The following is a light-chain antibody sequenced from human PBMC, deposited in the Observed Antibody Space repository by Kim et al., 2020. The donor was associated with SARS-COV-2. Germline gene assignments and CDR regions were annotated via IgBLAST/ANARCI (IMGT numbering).Light chain of an antibody. CDR2: DVS. J-gene: IGLJ3*02. CDR1: SSDVGGYNY. V-gene: IGLV2-14*03. Sequence: GQSITISCTGTSSDVGGYNYVSWYQQHPGKGPKLMIYDVSNRPSGVSNRFSGSKSGNTASLTISGLQAEDEADYYCSSYTSSSTRVFGGGTKVTVL. CDR3: SSYTSSSTRV.